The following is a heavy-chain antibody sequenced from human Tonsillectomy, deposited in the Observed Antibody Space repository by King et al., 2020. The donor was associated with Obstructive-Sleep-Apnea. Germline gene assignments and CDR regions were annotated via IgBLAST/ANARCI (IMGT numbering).Heavy chain of an antibody. D-gene: IGHD2-15*01. CDR2: IYPGDSVT. J-gene: IGHJ6*02. V-gene: IGHV5-51*01. CDR1: GYSFTNYW. Sequence: VQLVESGAEMKKPGESLKISCQGSGYSFTNYWIAWVRQMPGKGLEWMGTIYPGDSVTRYSPSFEGQITISADKSISTAHLQWTSLRASDTAMYYCARLAGYCSGSSCYSALYYGMAVWGQGTTVTVSS. CDR3: ARLAGYCSGSSCYSALYYGMAV.